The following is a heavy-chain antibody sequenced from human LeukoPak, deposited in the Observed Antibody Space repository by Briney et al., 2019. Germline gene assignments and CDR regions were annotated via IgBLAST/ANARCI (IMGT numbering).Heavy chain of an antibody. V-gene: IGHV4-39*01. CDR1: GGSISSSSYY. Sequence: SETLSLTCTVSGGSISSSSYYWGWIRQPPGKVLEWFGSIYYSGITYYNPSLKSRVTISVDTSKNQFSLKLSSVTAADTAVYYCARGSSWYVNWFDPWGQGTLVTVSS. D-gene: IGHD6-13*01. CDR2: IYYSGIT. CDR3: ARGSSWYVNWFDP. J-gene: IGHJ5*02.